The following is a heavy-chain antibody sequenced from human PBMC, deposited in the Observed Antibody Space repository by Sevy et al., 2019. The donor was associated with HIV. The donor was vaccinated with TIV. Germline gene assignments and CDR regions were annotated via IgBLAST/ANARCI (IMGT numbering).Heavy chain of an antibody. D-gene: IGHD6-13*01. Sequence: GGSLRLSCAASGFTFSDYYMTWIRQAPGKGLEWVSYISSGSTYINYADSVKGRFTISRDNAKNSLYLQMNSLRAEDTAMYYCAKDSRVYSSSHFDYWGQGTLVTVSS. CDR1: GFTFSDYY. J-gene: IGHJ4*02. CDR2: ISSGSTYI. CDR3: AKDSRVYSSSHFDY. V-gene: IGHV3-11*06.